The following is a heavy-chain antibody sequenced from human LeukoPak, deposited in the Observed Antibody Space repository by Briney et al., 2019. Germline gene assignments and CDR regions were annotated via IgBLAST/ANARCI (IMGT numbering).Heavy chain of an antibody. CDR2: IYYSGST. V-gene: IGHV4-30-4*01. Sequence: SETLSLTCTVSGGSISSGDYYWSWIRQPPGKGLQWIGYIYYSGSTYYNPSLKSRVTISVDTSKNQFSLKLSSVTAADTAVYYCAEGGIAAAFDYWGQGTLVTVSS. D-gene: IGHD6-13*01. CDR1: GGSISSGDYY. CDR3: AEGGIAAAFDY. J-gene: IGHJ4*02.